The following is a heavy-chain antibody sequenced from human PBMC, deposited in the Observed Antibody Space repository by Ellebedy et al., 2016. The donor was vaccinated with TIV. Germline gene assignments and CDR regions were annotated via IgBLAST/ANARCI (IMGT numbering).Heavy chain of an antibody. V-gene: IGHV1-18*01. D-gene: IGHD4-23*01. CDR1: CYTLMSYG. J-gene: IGHJ4*02. CDR3: ARGFRYGSGRWPLDY. CDR2: VSPYDGNT. Sequence: AASVKVSCKASCYTLMSYGICWVRQAPGQGLEWMGWVSPYDGNTNYAQRFQGRVTMTIDTFTGTGYMELRNLRSDDTAVYFCARGFRYGSGRWPLDYWGQGTLVTVSS.